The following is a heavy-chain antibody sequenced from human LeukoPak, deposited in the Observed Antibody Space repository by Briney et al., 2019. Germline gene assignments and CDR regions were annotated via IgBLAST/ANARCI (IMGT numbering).Heavy chain of an antibody. CDR2: IYHSGST. D-gene: IGHD3-22*01. CDR1: GYSISSGYY. J-gene: IGHJ4*02. Sequence: SETLSLTCTGSGYSISSGYYWGWIRQPPGKGLEWIGTIYHSGSTYYNPSLKSRVTISVDTSKNQFSLKLSSVTAADTAVYYCARDSSDYYAFDSWGQGTLVTVSS. CDR3: ARDSSDYYAFDS. V-gene: IGHV4-38-2*02.